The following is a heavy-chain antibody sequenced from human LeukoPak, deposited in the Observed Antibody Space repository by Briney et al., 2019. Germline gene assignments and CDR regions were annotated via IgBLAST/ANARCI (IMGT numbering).Heavy chain of an antibody. CDR1: GFTFSSYD. D-gene: IGHD3-10*01. Sequence: GGSLRLSCAASGFTFSSYDMSWVRQAPGKGLEGVSYISRSGSTIYYADSVQGRFTISRDNAKNSLYLQMNSLRAEDTAVYFCAREGSSYAPSQPFYFDYWGQGTLVTVSS. CDR2: ISRSGSTI. V-gene: IGHV3-48*03. CDR3: AREGSSYAPSQPFYFDY. J-gene: IGHJ4*02.